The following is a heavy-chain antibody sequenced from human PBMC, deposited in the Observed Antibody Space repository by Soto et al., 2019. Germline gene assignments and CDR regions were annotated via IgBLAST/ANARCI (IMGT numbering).Heavy chain of an antibody. J-gene: IGHJ5*02. CDR1: AFTFTNDA. D-gene: IGHD6-13*01. CDR2: ISGSGGST. CDR3: AKRGNSTSWSWFDP. V-gene: IGHV3-23*01. Sequence: EVQLLESGGGLVQPGGSLRLYCAASAFTFTNDAMSWVRQSPGKGMEWVSSISGSGGSTYYADSVQGRFTISRDNSNKTLYLQMDRLRAEDTDVYFCAKRGNSTSWSWFDPWGQGAQVTVSS.